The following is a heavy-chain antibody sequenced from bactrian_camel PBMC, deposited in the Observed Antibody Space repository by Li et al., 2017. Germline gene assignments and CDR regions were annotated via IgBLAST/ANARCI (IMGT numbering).Heavy chain of an antibody. CDR2: IGIGRSSAI. Sequence: QVQLVESGGGSVQAGGSLRLSCSASEYALTRAAWFRQAPGKAREAVAHIGIGRSSAIDYADSVKGRFTISLANDKSTLTLEMNSLRPEDTGMYYCAAVVSGMWTKPDGHCSGTYRYWGQGTQVTVS. CDR1: EYALTR. D-gene: IGHD3*01. V-gene: IGHV3S1*01. J-gene: IGHJ4*01. CDR3: AAVVSGMWTKPDGHCSGTYRY.